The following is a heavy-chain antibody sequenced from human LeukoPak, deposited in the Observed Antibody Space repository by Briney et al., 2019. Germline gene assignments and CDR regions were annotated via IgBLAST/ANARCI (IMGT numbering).Heavy chain of an antibody. CDR1: RFTFSSYW. CDR2: IKKDGSEK. V-gene: IGHV3-7*01. CDR3: ARDIAVAGTKGDY. J-gene: IGHJ4*02. Sequence: GGSLTLSCAASRFTFSSYWMSWLPKAPGKGLEWLANIKKDGSEKYYVDSVKGRFTISRDNAKNSLYLQMNSLRAEDTAVYYCARDIAVAGTKGDYWGQGTLVTVSS. D-gene: IGHD6-19*01.